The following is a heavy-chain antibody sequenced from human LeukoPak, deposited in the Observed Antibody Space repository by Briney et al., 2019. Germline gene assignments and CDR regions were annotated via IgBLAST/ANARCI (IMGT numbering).Heavy chain of an antibody. CDR2: ISSSSSYI. CDR3: ATYYDFWSGYYMVDY. V-gene: IGHV3-21*01. CDR1: GFTFSSYS. J-gene: IGHJ4*02. Sequence: GGSLRLSCAASGFTFSSYSMNWVRQAPGKGLEWVSSISSSSSYIYYADSVKGRFTISRDNSKNTLYLQMNSLRAEDTAVYYCATYYDFWSGYYMVDYWGQGTLVTVSS. D-gene: IGHD3-3*01.